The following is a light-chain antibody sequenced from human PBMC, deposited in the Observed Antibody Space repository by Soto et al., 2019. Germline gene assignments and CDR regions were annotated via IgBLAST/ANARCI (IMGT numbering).Light chain of an antibody. CDR3: GTWDSSLSAVV. V-gene: IGLV1-51*01. CDR2: DNN. Sequence: QSVLTQPPSVSAAPGQKGTISFSGSGSNIGNNYVSWYQQLPGTAPKLLIYDNNKRPSGIPDRFSGSKSGTSATLGITGLQTGDEADYYCGTWDSSLSAVVFGGGTKVTVL. J-gene: IGLJ2*01. CDR1: GSNIGNNY.